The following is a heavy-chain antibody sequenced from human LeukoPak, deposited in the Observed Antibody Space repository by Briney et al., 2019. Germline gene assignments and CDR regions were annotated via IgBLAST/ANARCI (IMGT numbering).Heavy chain of an antibody. CDR1: GFTVSDNY. D-gene: IGHD1-26*01. CDR2: IYSAGAT. V-gene: IGHV3-53*01. J-gene: IGHJ3*02. Sequence: GGSLRLSCAASGFTVSDNYMTWVRQAPGKGLEWVSSIYSAGATHYAESVKGRFTISRDDSKNTLYLQMNSLRAEDMAVYYCARIEWERLGRAFDIWGQGTMVTVSS. CDR3: ARIEWERLGRAFDI.